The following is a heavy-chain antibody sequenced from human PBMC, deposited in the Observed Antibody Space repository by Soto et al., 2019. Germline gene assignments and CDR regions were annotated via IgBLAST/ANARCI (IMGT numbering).Heavy chain of an antibody. J-gene: IGHJ2*01. CDR2: INDRGSI. D-gene: IGHD3-9*01. V-gene: IGHV4-34*01. CDR1: GGSFSGYY. CDR3: ARESHDILTGPPWVWYFDL. Sequence: QVQLQQWGAGPLRPLETLSLTCGVSGGSFSGYYWAWIRQSPGKGLEWIGEINDRGSINYNQSLKSRVSISVDTSKNHYSLNLRSVTAAYTAVYYCARESHDILTGPPWVWYFDLWGRGTLVTVSS.